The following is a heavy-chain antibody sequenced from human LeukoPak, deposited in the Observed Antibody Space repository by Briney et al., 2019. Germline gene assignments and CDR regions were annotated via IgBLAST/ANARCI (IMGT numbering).Heavy chain of an antibody. CDR2: IRSKAYGGTI. CDR1: GFTFGDYS. CDR3: TRGSGWYAP. V-gene: IGHV3-49*04. J-gene: IGHJ5*02. D-gene: IGHD3-10*01. Sequence: GGSLRLSCTSSGFTFGDYSMSWVRQAPGKGLEWVGVIRSKAYGGTIEYAASVKDRFTISRDDSKSFAYLQMNSLKTEDTAVYYCTRGSGWYAPWGQGTLVTVSS.